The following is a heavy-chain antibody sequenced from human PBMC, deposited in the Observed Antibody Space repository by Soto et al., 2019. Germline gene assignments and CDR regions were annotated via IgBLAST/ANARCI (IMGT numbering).Heavy chain of an antibody. CDR3: ARAGCDVGTCYTLVGLRYGMDV. V-gene: IGHV3-30-3*01. Sequence: QVQLVESGGGVVQPGRSLRLSCAASGFTFSNYAMYWVRQAPGKGLEWVAVISYDGNNKYYADSVKGRFTISRDNSKNPLYLQMNSLRAEDTAVHYCARAGCDVGTCYTLVGLRYGMDVWGQGTTVTVSS. D-gene: IGHD2-15*01. CDR1: GFTFSNYA. J-gene: IGHJ6*02. CDR2: ISYDGNNK.